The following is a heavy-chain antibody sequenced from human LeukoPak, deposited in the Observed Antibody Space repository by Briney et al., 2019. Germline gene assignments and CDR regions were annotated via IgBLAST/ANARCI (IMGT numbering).Heavy chain of an antibody. CDR1: GGSISSYY. CDR2: IYYSGST. D-gene: IGHD6-19*01. J-gene: IGHJ4*02. V-gene: IGHV4-59*08. CDR3: AGGAVAGFDY. Sequence: SETLSLICTVSGGSISSYYWRWIRQPPGKGLEWIGYIYYSGSTNYNPSLKSRVTISVDTSKNQFSLKLSSVTAADTAVYYCAGGAVAGFDYWGQGTLVTVSS.